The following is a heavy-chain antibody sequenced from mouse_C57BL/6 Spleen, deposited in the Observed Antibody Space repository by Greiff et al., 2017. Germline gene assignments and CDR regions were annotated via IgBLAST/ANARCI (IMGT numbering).Heavy chain of an antibody. V-gene: IGHV1-69*01. D-gene: IGHD2-1*01. Sequence: QVQLQQPGAELVMPGASVKLSCKASGYTFTSYWMHWVKQRPGQGLEWIGEIDPSDSYTNYNQKFKGKSTLTVDKSSSTAYMQLSSLTSEDSTDYYCAGGIIDYGNYDALDYWGQGTSVTVSS. J-gene: IGHJ4*01. CDR2: IDPSDSYT. CDR1: GYTFTSYW. CDR3: AGGIIDYGNYDALDY.